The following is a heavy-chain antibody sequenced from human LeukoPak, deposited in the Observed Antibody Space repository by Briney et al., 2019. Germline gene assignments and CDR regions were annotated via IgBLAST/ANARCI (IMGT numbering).Heavy chain of an antibody. J-gene: IGHJ2*01. CDR2: IYDSGTT. CDR1: GGSISTYY. Sequence: SETLSLTCTVSGGSISTYYWTWIRQPPGKGLEWIGYIYDSGTTNYNPSLKSRVTISVDTSKNQFSLKLSSVTAADTAVYYCARLEETTVIGPYFDLWGRGTLVTVSS. V-gene: IGHV4-59*08. CDR3: ARLEETTVIGPYFDL. D-gene: IGHD4-17*01.